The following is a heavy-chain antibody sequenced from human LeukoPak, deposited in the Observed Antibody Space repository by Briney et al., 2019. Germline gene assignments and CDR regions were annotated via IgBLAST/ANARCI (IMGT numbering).Heavy chain of an antibody. CDR2: ISYDGSNK. Sequence: GRSLRLSCAASGFTFSSYGMHWVRQAPGKGLEWVAVISYDGSNKYYADSVKGRFTISRDNSKNTLYLQMNSLRAKDTAVYYCARRRRITGTVGHDAFDIWGQGTMVTVSS. CDR1: GFTFSSYG. D-gene: IGHD1-20*01. V-gene: IGHV3-30*03. J-gene: IGHJ3*02. CDR3: ARRRRITGTVGHDAFDI.